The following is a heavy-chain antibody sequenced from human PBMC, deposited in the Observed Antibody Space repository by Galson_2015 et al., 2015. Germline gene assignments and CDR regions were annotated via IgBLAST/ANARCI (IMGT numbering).Heavy chain of an antibody. Sequence: SLRLSCAASGFTFSSYAMSWVRQAPGKGLEWVSAISGSGGSTYYADSVKGRFTISRDNSKNTLYLQMNSLRAEDTAVYYCAKDQIDYDSSGYTEYYYYHYGMDVWGQGTTVTVSS. V-gene: IGHV3-23*01. CDR2: ISGSGGST. CDR1: GFTFSSYA. CDR3: AKDQIDYDSSGYTEYYYYHYGMDV. J-gene: IGHJ6*02. D-gene: IGHD3-22*01.